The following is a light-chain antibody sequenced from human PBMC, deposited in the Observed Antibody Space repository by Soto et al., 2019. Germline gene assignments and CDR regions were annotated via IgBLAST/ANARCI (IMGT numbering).Light chain of an antibody. V-gene: IGKV3-20*01. CDR2: GAS. CDR3: QHYGKTPLFV. CDR1: QTLTDSF. Sequence: EIVLTQSPGTLSVSLGERATLSCKASQTLTDSFLAWYQLKPGQAPRLLIYGASVRATDIPDRFSGSGSGIDFTLTISRLEPEDFAVYFCQHYGKTPLFVFGPGTKVDFK. J-gene: IGKJ3*01.